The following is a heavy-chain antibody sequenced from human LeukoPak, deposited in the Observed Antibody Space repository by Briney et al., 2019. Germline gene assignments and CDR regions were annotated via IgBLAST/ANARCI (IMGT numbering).Heavy chain of an antibody. J-gene: IGHJ3*02. V-gene: IGHV3-21*04. D-gene: IGHD1-1*01. Sequence: PGGSLRLSYAASGFTFSSYSMNWVRQAPGRGLEWVSSISSSSSYIYYADSVKGRFTISRDNVKNSLNLQMDSLRSEDTAFYFCARDSAWRGNWYAFDIWGQGTMVTVS. CDR1: GFTFSSYS. CDR2: ISSSSSYI. CDR3: ARDSAWRGNWYAFDI.